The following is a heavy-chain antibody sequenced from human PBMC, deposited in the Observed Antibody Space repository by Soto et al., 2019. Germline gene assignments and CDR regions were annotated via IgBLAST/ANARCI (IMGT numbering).Heavy chain of an antibody. CDR2: IIPIFGTA. D-gene: IGHD1-1*01. CDR1: GRTFSSYA. Sequence: QVPLVQSGAEVKKPGSSVKVSCKASGRTFSSYAISWVRQAPGQWLEWMGGIIPIFGTANYAQKFQGRVTITADESTSTAYMELSSLRSEDTAVYYCARESWELEPLDYWGQGTLVTVSS. CDR3: ARESWELEPLDY. V-gene: IGHV1-69*12. J-gene: IGHJ4*02.